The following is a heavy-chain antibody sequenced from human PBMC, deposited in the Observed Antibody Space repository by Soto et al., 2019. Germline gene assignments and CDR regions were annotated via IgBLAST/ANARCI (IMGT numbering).Heavy chain of an antibody. Sequence: QITLKQSGPTLVKPTQTLTLTCTFSGFSLSTRGASVGWIRQPPGKALEWLALIYWDDDRRYSPSLESRLTITKDTSKKQVVLTMTNMAPMDTATYYCAQILSSTSPHAGYFILWGQGTRVTVSS. CDR3: AQILSSTSPHAGYFIL. J-gene: IGHJ1*01. V-gene: IGHV2-5*02. D-gene: IGHD2-2*01. CDR1: GFSLSTRGAS. CDR2: IYWDDDR.